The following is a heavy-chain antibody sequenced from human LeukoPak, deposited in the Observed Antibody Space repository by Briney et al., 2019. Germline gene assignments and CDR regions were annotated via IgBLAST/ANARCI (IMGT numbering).Heavy chain of an antibody. D-gene: IGHD3-10*01. V-gene: IGHV3-30*04. J-gene: IGHJ4*02. CDR3: ARDHGSGSYFDY. CDR2: ISYDGSNK. CDR1: GFTFSSYA. Sequence: GGSLRLSCAASGFTFSSYAMHWVRQASGKGLEWVAVISYDGSNKYYADSVKGRFTISRDNSKNTLYLQMNSLRAEDTAVYYCARDHGSGSYFDYWGQGTLVTVSS.